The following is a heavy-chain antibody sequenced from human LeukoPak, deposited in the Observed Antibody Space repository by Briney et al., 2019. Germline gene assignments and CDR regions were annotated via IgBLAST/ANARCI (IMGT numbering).Heavy chain of an antibody. J-gene: IGHJ4*02. CDR2: IYTSGST. D-gene: IGHD4-23*01. V-gene: IGHV4-4*09. CDR3: ANSYDGKVVPFDC. CDR1: DGSISNSY. Sequence: SETLSVSCTVSDGSISNSYWNWVRQSPGKGLEWLGYIYTSGSTNYNPSLKSRITLSIDTSKNQFSLRLSSVTAADTAVYYCANSYDGKVVPFDCWGQGSLVTVSS.